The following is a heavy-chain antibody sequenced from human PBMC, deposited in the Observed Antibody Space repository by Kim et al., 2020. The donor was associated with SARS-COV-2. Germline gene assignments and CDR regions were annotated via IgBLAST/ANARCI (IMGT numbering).Heavy chain of an antibody. D-gene: IGHD1-26*01. CDR2: ISSSSSYT. J-gene: IGHJ6*02. V-gene: IGHV3-11*03. CDR1: GFTFSDYY. CDR3: ASLSGSYYYYYYYGMDV. Sequence: GGSLRLSCAASGFTFSDYYMSWIRQAPGKGLEWVSYISSSSSYTNYADSVKGRFTISRDNAKNSLYLQMNSLRAEDTAVYYCASLSGSYYYYYYYGMDVWGQGTTVTVSS.